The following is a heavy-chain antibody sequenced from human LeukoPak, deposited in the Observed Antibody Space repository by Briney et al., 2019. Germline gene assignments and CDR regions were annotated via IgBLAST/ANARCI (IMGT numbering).Heavy chain of an antibody. Sequence: SETLSLTCTVSGGSISSGDYYWSWIRQPPGKGLEWIGYIYYSGSTYYNPSLKSRVTISVDTSKNQFSLNLTSVPAADTAVYYCARAIEYSYGDFDYWGQGTLVTVSS. D-gene: IGHD5-18*01. CDR2: IYYSGST. CDR3: ARAIEYSYGDFDY. J-gene: IGHJ4*02. CDR1: GGSISSGDYY. V-gene: IGHV4-30-4*08.